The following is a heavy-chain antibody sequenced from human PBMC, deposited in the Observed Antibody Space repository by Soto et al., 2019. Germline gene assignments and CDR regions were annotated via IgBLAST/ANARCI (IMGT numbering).Heavy chain of an antibody. Sequence: KTSETLSLTCTVSGGSISSSSYYWGWIRQPPGKGLEWIVSIYYSGSTYYNPSLKSRVTISVDTSKNQFSLKLSSVTAADTAVYYCARQTPELPATHDYWGQGTLVTVSS. D-gene: IGHD2-15*01. J-gene: IGHJ4*02. CDR1: GGSISSSSYY. V-gene: IGHV4-39*01. CDR3: ARQTPELPATHDY. CDR2: IYYSGST.